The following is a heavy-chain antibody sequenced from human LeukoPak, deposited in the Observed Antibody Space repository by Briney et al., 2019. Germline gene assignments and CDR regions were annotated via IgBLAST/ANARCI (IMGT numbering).Heavy chain of an antibody. D-gene: IGHD3-10*01. CDR2: IIPIFGTA. CDR3: AGWFGELLFETDYYYYMDV. J-gene: IGHJ6*03. V-gene: IGHV1-69*13. CDR1: GGTFSSYA. Sequence: GASVKVSCKASGGTFSSYAISWVRQAPGQGLEWMGGIIPIFGTANYAQKFQGRVTITADESTSTAYMELSSLRSEEMAVYYCAGWFGELLFETDYYYYMDVWGKGTTVTISS.